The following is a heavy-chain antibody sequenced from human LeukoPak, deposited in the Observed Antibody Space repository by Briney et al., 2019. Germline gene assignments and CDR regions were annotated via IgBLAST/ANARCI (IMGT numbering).Heavy chain of an antibody. CDR1: GYTLTSYG. J-gene: IGHJ6*02. Sequence: GASVKVSCKASGYTLTSYGISWVRQAPGQGLEWMGWISAYNGNTNYAQKLQGRVTMTTDTSTSTAYMELRSLRSDDTAVYYCARDDVSIAAAGTLSDVWGQGTTVTVSS. D-gene: IGHD6-13*01. CDR2: ISAYNGNT. CDR3: ARDDVSIAAAGTLSDV. V-gene: IGHV1-18*01.